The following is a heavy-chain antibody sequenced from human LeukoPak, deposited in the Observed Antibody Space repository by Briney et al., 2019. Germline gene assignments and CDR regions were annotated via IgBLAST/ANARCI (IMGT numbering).Heavy chain of an antibody. V-gene: IGHV3-21*01. CDR1: GFTFSSYS. Sequence: GGSLRLSCAASGFTFSSYSMNWVRQAPGKGLEWVSSISSSSSYMYYADSVKGRFTISRDNAKNSLYLQMNSLRAEDTAVYYCASLDIVVVPAAIPDYYYGMDVWGQGTTVTVSS. CDR3: ASLDIVVVPAAIPDYYYGMDV. D-gene: IGHD2-2*02. J-gene: IGHJ6*02. CDR2: ISSSSSYM.